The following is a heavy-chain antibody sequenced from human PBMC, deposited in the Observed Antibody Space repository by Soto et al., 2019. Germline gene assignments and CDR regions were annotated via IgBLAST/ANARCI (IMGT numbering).Heavy chain of an antibody. CDR2: TNSDGSST. D-gene: IGHD5-18*01. CDR3: TRGGGYSYFPLDY. V-gene: IGHV3-74*01. J-gene: IGHJ4*02. CDR1: FSYYW. Sequence: FSYYWMHWVRQAPVKGLVWVSRTNSDGSSTSYADSVKGRFTISRDNAKNTLYLQMNSLRAEDTALYYCTRGGGYSYFPLDYWGQGALVSVSS.